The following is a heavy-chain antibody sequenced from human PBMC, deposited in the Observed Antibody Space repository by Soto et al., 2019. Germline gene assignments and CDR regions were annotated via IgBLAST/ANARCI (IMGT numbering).Heavy chain of an antibody. Sequence: ASVKVSFKASGYTFTSYAMHWVRQAPGQRLEWMGWINAGNGNTKYSQKFQGRVTITRDTSASTAYMELSSLRSEDTAAYYCARVRRYCGGDRYSGYFDYWGQGTLVTVSS. CDR3: ARVRRYCGGDRYSGYFDY. CDR2: INAGNGNT. D-gene: IGHD2-21*02. J-gene: IGHJ4*02. V-gene: IGHV1-3*01. CDR1: GYTFTSYA.